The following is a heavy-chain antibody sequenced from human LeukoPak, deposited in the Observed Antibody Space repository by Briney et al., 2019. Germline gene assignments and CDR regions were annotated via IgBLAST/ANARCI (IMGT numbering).Heavy chain of an antibody. D-gene: IGHD3-9*01. CDR2: ISGSGGST. CDR1: GFTFSSYA. J-gene: IGHJ4*02. CDR3: ANPNYDILTGYYRTLYYFDY. V-gene: IGHV3-23*01. Sequence: GGSLRLSCAASGFTFSSYAMSWVRQAPGKGLEWVSAISGSGGSTYYADSVKGRFTISRDNSKNTLYLQMNSLRAEDTAVYYCANPNYDILTGYYRTLYYFDYWGQGTLVTVSS.